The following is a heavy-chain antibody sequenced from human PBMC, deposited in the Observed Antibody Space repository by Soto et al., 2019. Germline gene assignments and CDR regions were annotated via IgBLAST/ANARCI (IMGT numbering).Heavy chain of an antibody. D-gene: IGHD3-3*02. CDR2: MRANSGNT. Sequence: QVQLVQPGAEVRKPGASVKVSCKASGDIFTNFDFNWVRQATGQGLEWIGWMRANSGNTGHDQKFHGRVSRRRDTSMRTAYMGLSSLIAEDTAVYYCERYIYGQGFKAWGQGPLVFVSS. CDR1: GDIFTNFD. J-gene: IGHJ5*02. V-gene: IGHV1-8*01. CDR3: ERYIYGQGFKA.